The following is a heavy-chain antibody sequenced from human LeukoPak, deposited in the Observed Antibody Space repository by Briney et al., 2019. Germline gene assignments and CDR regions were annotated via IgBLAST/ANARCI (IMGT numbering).Heavy chain of an antibody. Sequence: EASVTVSCTASGYTFTSYAMHWVRQAPGQRLEWMGWINAGNGNTKYSQKFQGRVTITRDTSASTAYMELSSLRSEDTAVYYCARDDSSSWPFDYWGQGTLVTVSS. J-gene: IGHJ4*02. D-gene: IGHD6-13*01. CDR3: ARDDSSSWPFDY. CDR2: INAGNGNT. V-gene: IGHV1-3*01. CDR1: GYTFTSYA.